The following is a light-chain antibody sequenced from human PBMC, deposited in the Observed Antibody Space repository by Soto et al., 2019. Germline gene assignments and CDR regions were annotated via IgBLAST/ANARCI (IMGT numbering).Light chain of an antibody. CDR2: GAS. J-gene: IGKJ1*01. Sequence: EIVLTQSPGTLSLSPGERATLSCRASQSVSTSYLAWYQQKPGQAPRLLIYGASSRATGIPDRFSGSGSVTDFTLTISRLEPADFAVYYCQQFGGSPRTFGQGTKVEI. CDR1: QSVSTSY. CDR3: QQFGGSPRT. V-gene: IGKV3-20*01.